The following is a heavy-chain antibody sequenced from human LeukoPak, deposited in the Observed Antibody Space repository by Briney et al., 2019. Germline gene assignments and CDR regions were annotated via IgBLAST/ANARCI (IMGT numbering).Heavy chain of an antibody. V-gene: IGHV3-33*01. CDR3: ARDRARAVTTISDY. CDR2: IWYDGSNK. D-gene: IGHD2-21*02. Sequence: GGSLTHFCAASGFTFSSYGLHWVRQAPGKGLEWVAVIWYDGSNKYYTDSVKGRFTISRDNSKNTLYLQMNSLRAEDTAVYYCARDRARAVTTISDYWAKGYLVTVSS. CDR1: GFTFSSYG. J-gene: IGHJ4*02.